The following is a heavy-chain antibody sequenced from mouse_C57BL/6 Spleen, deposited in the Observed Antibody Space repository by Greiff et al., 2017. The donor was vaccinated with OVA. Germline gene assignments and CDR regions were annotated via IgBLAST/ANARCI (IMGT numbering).Heavy chain of an antibody. V-gene: IGHV5-17*01. CDR1: GFTFSDYG. CDR2: ISSGSSTI. Sequence: DVMLVESGGGLVKPGGSLKLSCAASGFTFSDYGMHWVRQAPEKGLEWVAYISSGSSTIYYADTVKGRFTISRDNAKNTLFLQMTSLRSEDTAMYYGARDNDYDGGYWYFDVWGTGTTVTVSS. D-gene: IGHD2-4*01. J-gene: IGHJ1*03. CDR3: ARDNDYDGGYWYFDV.